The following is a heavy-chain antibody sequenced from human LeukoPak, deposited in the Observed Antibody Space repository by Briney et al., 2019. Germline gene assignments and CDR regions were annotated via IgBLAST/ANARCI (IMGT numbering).Heavy chain of an antibody. CDR2: ISSSSSYI. CDR3: AKDDPIKWGFGY. Sequence: GGSLRLSCAASGFTFSSYSMNWVRQAPGKGLEWVSSISSSSSYIYYADSVKGRFTISRDNAKNSLYLQMNSLRAEDTAVYYCAKDDPIKWGFGYWGQGTLVTVSS. D-gene: IGHD7-27*01. J-gene: IGHJ4*02. V-gene: IGHV3-21*01. CDR1: GFTFSSYS.